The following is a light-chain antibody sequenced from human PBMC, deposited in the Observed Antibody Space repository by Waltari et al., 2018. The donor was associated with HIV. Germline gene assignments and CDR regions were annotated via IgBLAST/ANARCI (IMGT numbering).Light chain of an antibody. J-gene: IGLJ3*02. CDR2: DDD. CDR3: QVWDSNDDWG. V-gene: IGLV3-21*02. Sequence: YVLTQPPSVSAAPGQKVPVACLGQNIVTKDVHWYRQRPDQAPEAVVPDDDARPAEIPVRISGSNSGYMATLTSDTVESGDEAVYYCQVWDSNDDWGFGGGTKLTV. CDR1: NIVTKD.